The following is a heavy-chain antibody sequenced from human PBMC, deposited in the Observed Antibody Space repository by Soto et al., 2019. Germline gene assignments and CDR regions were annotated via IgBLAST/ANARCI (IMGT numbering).Heavy chain of an antibody. CDR3: ARTYDSSGYYVFDY. J-gene: IGHJ4*02. D-gene: IGHD3-22*01. Sequence: GGSLRLSCASSGFAFSDYYIIWIRQAPVKGLEWVSYISSSGSTIYYADSVKGRFTISRDNAKNSLYLQMNSLRAEDTAVYYCARTYDSSGYYVFDYWGQGTLVTVSS. CDR1: GFAFSDYY. V-gene: IGHV3-11*01. CDR2: ISSSGSTI.